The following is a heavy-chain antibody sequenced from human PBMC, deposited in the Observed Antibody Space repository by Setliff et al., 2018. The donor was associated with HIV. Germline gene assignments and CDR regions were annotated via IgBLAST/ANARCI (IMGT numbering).Heavy chain of an antibody. CDR2: INPSGGST. V-gene: IGHV1-46*01. Sequence: VKVSCKASGYTFTSYYMHWVRQAPGQGLEWMGIINPSGGSTSYAQKFQGRVTMTRDTSTSTVYMELSSLRSEDTAVYYCARDTYYNFWSGLEDYYYYMDVWGKGTTVTVSS. D-gene: IGHD3-3*01. J-gene: IGHJ6*03. CDR3: ARDTYYNFWSGLEDYYYYMDV. CDR1: GYTFTSYY.